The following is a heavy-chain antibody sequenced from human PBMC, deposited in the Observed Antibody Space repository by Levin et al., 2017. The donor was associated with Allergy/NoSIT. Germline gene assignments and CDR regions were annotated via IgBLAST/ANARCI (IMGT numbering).Heavy chain of an antibody. CDR2: LSWNSGSI. Sequence: GGSLRLSCAASGFTFDDYAMHWVRQAPGKGLEWVSGLSWNSGSIGYADSVKGRFTTPRDNAKNSLYLQMNSLRTEDTALYYCARDNIGLPDAFDIWGQGTMVIVSS. CDR3: ARDNIGLPDAFDI. D-gene: IGHD3-10*01. V-gene: IGHV3-9*01. J-gene: IGHJ3*02. CDR1: GFTFDDYA.